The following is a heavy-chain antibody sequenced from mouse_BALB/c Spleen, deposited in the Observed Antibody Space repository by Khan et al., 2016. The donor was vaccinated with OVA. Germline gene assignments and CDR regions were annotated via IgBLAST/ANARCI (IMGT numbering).Heavy chain of an antibody. Sequence: EVQLVESGPGLVKPSQSLSLTCTVTGYSITSDYAWNWIRQFPGNKLEWMGYISYSGSTSYNPSLKSRISITRDTSKNQFFLQLNSVTTEHSAAYYCARRAYYGNWYFDVWGAGTTVTVSS. V-gene: IGHV3-2*02. J-gene: IGHJ1*01. CDR1: GYSITSDYA. CDR2: ISYSGST. D-gene: IGHD2-1*01. CDR3: ARRAYYGNWYFDV.